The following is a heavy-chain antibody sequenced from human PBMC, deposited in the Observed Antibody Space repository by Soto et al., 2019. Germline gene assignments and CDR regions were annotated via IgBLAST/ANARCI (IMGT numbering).Heavy chain of an antibody. Sequence: QLQLQESGSGLVKPSQTLALTCAVSGGSISSGGYSWSWIRQPPGKGLEWIGYIYHSGSTYYNPSLQSRVTISVDRSKNQFSLKLRSVTAADTAVDYCARSLGYCSSTSGSQAYCGMDVWGQGTTVTVSS. J-gene: IGHJ6*02. V-gene: IGHV4-30-2*01. CDR2: IYHSGST. CDR1: GGSISSGGYS. D-gene: IGHD2-2*01. CDR3: ARSLGYCSSTSGSQAYCGMDV.